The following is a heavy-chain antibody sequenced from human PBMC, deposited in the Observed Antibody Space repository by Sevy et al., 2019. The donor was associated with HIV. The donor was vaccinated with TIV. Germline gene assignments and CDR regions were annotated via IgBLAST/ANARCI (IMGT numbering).Heavy chain of an antibody. CDR1: GGSISSYY. CDR2: IYYSGST. CDR3: ARYVGGYLYNWFDP. V-gene: IGHV4-59*01. D-gene: IGHD1-26*01. J-gene: IGHJ5*02. Sequence: SETLSLTCTVSGGSISSYYWSWIRQPPGKGLEWIGYIYYSGSTNYNPSLKSRVSISVDTSKNQFSLMLTSVTAADTAVYYCARYVGGYLYNWFDPWGQGTLVTVSS.